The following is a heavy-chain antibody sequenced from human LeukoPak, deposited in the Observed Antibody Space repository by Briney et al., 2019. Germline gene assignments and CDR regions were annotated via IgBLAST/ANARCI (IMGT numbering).Heavy chain of an antibody. Sequence: PSETLSLTCTVSGGSISDYSWSWVRQPPGKGLEWIGYISYSGYTNYNPSLRSRVTISLDTSKNQFSLKLSSVTAADTAVFYCARRQRHYSRGWDYWGQGTLVTVSS. CDR3: ARRQRHYSRGWDY. J-gene: IGHJ4*02. CDR2: ISYSGYT. CDR1: GGSISDYS. D-gene: IGHD6-19*01. V-gene: IGHV4-59*01.